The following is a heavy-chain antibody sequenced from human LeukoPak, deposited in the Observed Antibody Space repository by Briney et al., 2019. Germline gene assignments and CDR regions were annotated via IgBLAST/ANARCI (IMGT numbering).Heavy chain of an antibody. CDR3: ARDQWRLFDY. D-gene: IGHD2-21*02. J-gene: IGHJ4*02. Sequence: GGSLRLSCAASGSTFSNYWMSWVRQAPGKGLEWVASIKEDGSDKYYVDSVKGRFTISRDSAKNSLFLQMNSLRAEDTAVYYCARDQWRLFDYWGQGTLVTVSS. CDR1: GSTFSNYW. CDR2: IKEDGSDK. V-gene: IGHV3-7*04.